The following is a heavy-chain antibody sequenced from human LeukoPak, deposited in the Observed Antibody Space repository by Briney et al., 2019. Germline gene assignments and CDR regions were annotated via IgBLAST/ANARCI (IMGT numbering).Heavy chain of an antibody. CDR3: AKCISAYYYGSGSYTEYYGMDV. Sequence: GGSLRLSCAATGFTFSSYAMSWVRQAPGKGLEWVSAISGSGGSTYYADSVKGRFTISRDNSKNTLYLQMNSLRAEDTAVYYCAKCISAYYYGSGSYTEYYGMDVWGKGTTVTVSS. CDR2: ISGSGGST. V-gene: IGHV3-23*01. CDR1: GFTFSSYA. D-gene: IGHD3-10*01. J-gene: IGHJ6*04.